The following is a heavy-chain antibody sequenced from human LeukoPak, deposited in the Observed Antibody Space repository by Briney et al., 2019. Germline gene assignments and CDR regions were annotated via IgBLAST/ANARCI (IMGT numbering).Heavy chain of an antibody. CDR2: IIPILGIA. Sequence: ASVKVSCKASVGTFSSYTISWVRQAPGQGLEWMGRIIPILGIANYAQKFQGRLTITADKSTSTAYMELSSLRSEDTAVYYCAREVSSGWYGDYWGQGTLVTVSS. CDR1: VGTFSSYT. J-gene: IGHJ4*02. D-gene: IGHD6-19*01. CDR3: AREVSSGWYGDY. V-gene: IGHV1-69*04.